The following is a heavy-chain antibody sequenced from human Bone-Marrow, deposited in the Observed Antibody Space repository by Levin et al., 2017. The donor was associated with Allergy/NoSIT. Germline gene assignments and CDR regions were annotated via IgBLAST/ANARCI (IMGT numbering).Heavy chain of an antibody. Sequence: GESLKISCGASGFTFNRYVMYWVRQAPGKGLEWVGLMSYDGTTQYYADSAKGRFTISRDISKNMLYLQMSSLRVEDTAVYYCARGIWFGELPYYYYYGVDMWGPGTAVTVS. CDR3: ARGIWFGELPYYYYYGVDM. D-gene: IGHD3-10*01. CDR2: MSYDGTTQ. V-gene: IGHV3-30*14. J-gene: IGHJ6*02. CDR1: GFTFNRYV.